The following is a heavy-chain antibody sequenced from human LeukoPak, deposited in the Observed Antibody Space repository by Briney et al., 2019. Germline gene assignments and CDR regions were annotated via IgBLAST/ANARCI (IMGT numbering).Heavy chain of an antibody. CDR1: GGTFSSYA. D-gene: IGHD3-22*01. CDR3: ASYDSSGYYVY. J-gene: IGHJ4*02. V-gene: IGHV1-69*13. Sequence: ASVNVSCKASGGTFSSYAISWVRQAPGQGLEWMGGIIPIFGTANYAQKFQGRVTITADESTSTAYMELSSLRSEDTAVYYCASYDSSGYYVYWGQGTLVTVSS. CDR2: IIPIFGTA.